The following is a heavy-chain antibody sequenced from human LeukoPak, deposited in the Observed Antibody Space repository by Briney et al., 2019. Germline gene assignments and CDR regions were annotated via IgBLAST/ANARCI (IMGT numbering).Heavy chain of an antibody. V-gene: IGHV1-18*01. CDR2: ISANNGNT. D-gene: IGHD4-23*01. Sequence: GASVKVSCKASGYTFTSYGISWVRQAPGQGLEWMGWISANNGNTNYAQKLQGRVTITTDTAKNTAYMELKSLRSDDTAVYYCSRDYGRWSYLDCWGQGTTVTVSS. CDR3: SRDYGRWSYLDC. J-gene: IGHJ4*02. CDR1: GYTFTSYG.